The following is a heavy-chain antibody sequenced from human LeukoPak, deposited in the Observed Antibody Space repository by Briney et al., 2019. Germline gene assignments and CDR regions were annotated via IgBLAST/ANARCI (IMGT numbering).Heavy chain of an antibody. CDR1: GGSFSGYY. V-gene: IGHV4-34*01. CDR2: INHSGST. D-gene: IGHD5-12*01. CDR3: ARGIVARRGYYYMDV. J-gene: IGHJ6*03. Sequence: SETPSLTCAVYGGSFSGYYWSWIRQPPGKGLEWIGEINHSGSTNYNPSLKSRVTISVDTSKNQFSLKLSSVTAADTAVYYCARGIVARRGYYYMDVWGKGTTVTVSS.